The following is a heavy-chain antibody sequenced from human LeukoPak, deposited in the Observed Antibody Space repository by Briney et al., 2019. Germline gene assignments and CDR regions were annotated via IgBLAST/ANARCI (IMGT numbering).Heavy chain of an antibody. CDR1: GGSISSYY. CDR3: ARDTRIAVAGTYYYYYMDV. D-gene: IGHD6-19*01. J-gene: IGHJ6*03. V-gene: IGHV4-4*07. Sequence: SETLSLTCTVSGGSISSYYWSWIRQPAGKGLEWIGRIYTSGSTNYNPSLKRRVTMSVDTSKNQFSLKLSSVTGADTAVYYCARDTRIAVAGTYYYYYMDVWGKGTTVTISS. CDR2: IYTSGST.